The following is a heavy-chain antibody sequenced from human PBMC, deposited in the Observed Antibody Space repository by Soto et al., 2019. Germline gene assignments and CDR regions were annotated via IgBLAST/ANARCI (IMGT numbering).Heavy chain of an antibody. CDR2: IHYSGST. D-gene: IGHD2-15*01. Sequence: PSQTLSLTCTVSGGSISSYYWSWIRQPPGKGLEWIGYIHYSGSTDYNPSLKSRLTISVDTSKNQFSLKLSSVTAADSAVYYCARGGWSLDYWGQGTLVTVSS. CDR3: ARGGWSLDY. J-gene: IGHJ4*02. CDR1: GGSISSYY. V-gene: IGHV4-59*01.